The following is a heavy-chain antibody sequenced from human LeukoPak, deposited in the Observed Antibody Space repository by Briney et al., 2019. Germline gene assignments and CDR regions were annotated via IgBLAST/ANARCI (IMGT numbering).Heavy chain of an antibody. Sequence: PGRSPRLSCVASGFTVSSNYMSWVRQAPGKGLEWVSVIYSGGSTYYADSVKGRFTISRDNSKNTLYLQMNSLRAEDTAVYYCARDDTHYGSSGSFYDAFDIWGQGTMVTVSS. V-gene: IGHV3-66*01. CDR2: IYSGGST. J-gene: IGHJ3*02. D-gene: IGHD3-22*01. CDR1: GFTVSSNY. CDR3: ARDDTHYGSSGSFYDAFDI.